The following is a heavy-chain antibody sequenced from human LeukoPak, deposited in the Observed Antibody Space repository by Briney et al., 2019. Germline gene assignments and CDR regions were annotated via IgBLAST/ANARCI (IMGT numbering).Heavy chain of an antibody. D-gene: IGHD6-19*01. CDR3: AKADSIAVAGTTDY. J-gene: IGHJ4*02. V-gene: IGHV3-9*01. Sequence: PGGSLRLSCAASGFTFDDYAMHWVRQAPGKGLEWVSGISWNSGSIGYADSVKGRFTISRDNAKNSLYLQMNSLRAEDTALYYCAKADSIAVAGTTDYWGQGTLVTVSS. CDR2: ISWNSGSI. CDR1: GFTFDDYA.